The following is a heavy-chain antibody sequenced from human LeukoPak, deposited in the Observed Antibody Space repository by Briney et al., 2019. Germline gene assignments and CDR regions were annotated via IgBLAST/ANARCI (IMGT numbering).Heavy chain of an antibody. D-gene: IGHD6-19*01. CDR3: AKVGAPVAGDFDS. CDR1: GFTFSNYA. Sequence: GGSLRLSCAASGFTFSNYAMSWVRQAPGKGLEWVSSISGSGGSTYYADSVKGRFTLSRDNSKNTLCLQMNSLRAEDTAVYYCAKVGAPVAGDFDSWGQGTLVTVSS. CDR2: ISGSGGST. J-gene: IGHJ4*02. V-gene: IGHV3-23*01.